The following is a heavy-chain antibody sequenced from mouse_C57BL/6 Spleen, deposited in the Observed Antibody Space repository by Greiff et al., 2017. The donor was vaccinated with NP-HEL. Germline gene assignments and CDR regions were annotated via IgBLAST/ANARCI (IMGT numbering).Heavy chain of an antibody. D-gene: IGHD1-1*01. V-gene: IGHV1-64*01. CDR1: GYTFTSYW. Sequence: QVQLQQPGAELVKPGASVKLSCKASGYTFTSYWMHWVKQRPGPGLEWIGIIHPNSGSTNYNEKFKSKATLTVAKSSRTAYMQLSNLTAEDSAVYSCARSYGSSYYWYCEVWGTGTTVTVSS. J-gene: IGHJ1*03. CDR2: IHPNSGST. CDR3: ARSYGSSYYWYCEV.